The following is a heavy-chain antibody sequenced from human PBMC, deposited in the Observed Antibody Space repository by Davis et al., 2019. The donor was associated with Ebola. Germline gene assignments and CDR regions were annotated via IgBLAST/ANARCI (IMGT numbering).Heavy chain of an antibody. CDR2: MYYSGGT. V-gene: IGHV4-38-2*01. CDR3: ARGRRPPNWHFDL. Sequence: SQTLSLTCAVSGYSISNNYYWGWIRQSPGKGLEWIGTMYYSGGTYYNPSLKSRVTISIDTSKNQFFLNLNSVTGADTAVYYCARGRRPPNWHFDLWGRGTLVTVSS. D-gene: IGHD1-26*01. CDR1: GYSISNNYY. J-gene: IGHJ2*01.